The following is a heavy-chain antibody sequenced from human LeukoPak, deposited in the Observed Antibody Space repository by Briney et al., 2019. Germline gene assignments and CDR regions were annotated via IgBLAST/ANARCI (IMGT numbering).Heavy chain of an antibody. CDR2: IYHSGST. V-gene: IGHV4-4*02. D-gene: IGHD3-3*01. J-gene: IGHJ6*03. CDR3: ARGAGKKYDFWSGPPYYYYMDV. CDR1: GGSISSSNW. Sequence: PSGTLSLTCAVSGGSISSSNWCSWVRQPPGKGLEWIGEIYHSGSTNYNPSLKSRVTISVDTSKNQFSLKLSSVTAADTAVYYCARGAGKKYDFWSGPPYYYYMDVWGKGTTVTVSS.